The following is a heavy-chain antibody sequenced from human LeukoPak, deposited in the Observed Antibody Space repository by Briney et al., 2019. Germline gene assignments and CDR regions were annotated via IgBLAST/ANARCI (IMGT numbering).Heavy chain of an antibody. CDR2: ISWNSGSI. Sequence: GRSLRLSCAASGFTFDDYAMHWVRQAPGKGLEWVSGISWNSGSIGYADSVKGRFTISRDNAKNSLYLQMNSLRAEDTALYYCAKDTGLRSSLAFDIWGQGTMVTVSS. CDR3: AKDTGLRSSLAFDI. J-gene: IGHJ3*02. CDR1: GFTFDDYA. V-gene: IGHV3-9*01. D-gene: IGHD6-13*01.